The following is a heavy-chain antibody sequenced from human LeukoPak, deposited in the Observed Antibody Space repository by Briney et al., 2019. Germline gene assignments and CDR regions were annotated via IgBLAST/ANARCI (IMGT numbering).Heavy chain of an antibody. CDR2: ISGSGGST. D-gene: IGHD2-8*01. J-gene: IGHJ4*02. CDR1: GFTFSSYA. V-gene: IGHV3-23*01. CDR3: AKSRLALEGIVLMWDY. Sequence: GGSLRLSCAASGFTFSSYAMSWVRQAPGKGLEWVSAISGSGGSTYYADSVKGRFTISRDNSKNTLYLQMNSLRAEGTAVYYCAKSRLALEGIVLMWDYWGQGTLVTVSS.